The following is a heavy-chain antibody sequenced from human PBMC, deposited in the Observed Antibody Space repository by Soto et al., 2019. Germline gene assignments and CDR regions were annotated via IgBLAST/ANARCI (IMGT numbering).Heavy chain of an antibody. Sequence: QVQLVQSGAEVKKPGASVKVPCKASGYTFTGYYMHWVRQAPGQGLEWMGWINPNSGGTNYAQKFQGRVTMTRDTSISTAYMELSRLRSDDTAVYYCARDPFCGGDCYPLDYCGQGTLVTVSS. CDR1: GYTFTGYY. V-gene: IGHV1-2*02. D-gene: IGHD2-21*02. CDR3: ARDPFCGGDCYPLDY. CDR2: INPNSGGT. J-gene: IGHJ4*02.